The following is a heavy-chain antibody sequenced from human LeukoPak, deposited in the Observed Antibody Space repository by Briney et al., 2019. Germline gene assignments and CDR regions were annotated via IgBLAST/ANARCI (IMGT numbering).Heavy chain of an antibody. CDR2: ISSSGSTI. CDR3: ASLYGSYDAFDI. D-gene: IGHD5-24*01. Sequence: GGPQRLSCAASGFTFSSYEMNWVRQAPGKGLEWVSYISSSGSTIYYADSVKGRFTISRDNAKNSLYLQMNSLRAEDTAVYYCASLYGSYDAFDIWGQGTMVTVSS. J-gene: IGHJ3*02. V-gene: IGHV3-48*03. CDR1: GFTFSSYE.